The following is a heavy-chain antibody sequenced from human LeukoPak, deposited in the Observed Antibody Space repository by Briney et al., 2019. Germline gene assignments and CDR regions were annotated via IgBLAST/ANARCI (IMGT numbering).Heavy chain of an antibody. CDR3: ARPPSSSWYSSAEYFQH. CDR1: GGSITSSSHY. Sequence: SETLSLTCTVSGGSITSSSHYWGWIRQPPGKGLEWIGSIYYSGSTYYNPSLKSRVTISVDTSKNQFSLKLSSVTAADTAVYYCARPPSSSWYSSAEYFQHWGQGTLVTVSS. D-gene: IGHD6-13*01. V-gene: IGHV4-39*01. J-gene: IGHJ1*01. CDR2: IYYSGST.